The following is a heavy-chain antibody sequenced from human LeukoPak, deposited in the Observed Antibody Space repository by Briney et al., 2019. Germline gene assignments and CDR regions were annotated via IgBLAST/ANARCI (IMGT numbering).Heavy chain of an antibody. J-gene: IGHJ6*02. CDR1: GFTFSSYG. V-gene: IGHV3-33*01. CDR3: ARAQNDYDFWSGYSHYYGMDV. D-gene: IGHD3-3*01. Sequence: GRSLRLSCAASGFTFSSYGMHWVRQAPGKGLEWVAVIWYDGSNKYYADSVKGRFTISRDNSKNTLYLQMNSLRAEDTAVYYCARAQNDYDFWSGYSHYYGMDVWGQGTTVTVSS. CDR2: IWYDGSNK.